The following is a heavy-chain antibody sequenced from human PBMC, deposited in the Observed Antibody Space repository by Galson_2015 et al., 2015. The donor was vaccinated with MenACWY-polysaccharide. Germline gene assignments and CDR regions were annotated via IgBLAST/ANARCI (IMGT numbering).Heavy chain of an antibody. V-gene: IGHV1-8*01. J-gene: IGHJ6*03. CDR2: MNPNSDGT. Sequence: SVKVSCKASGYTFTGFHINWVRQATGQGLEWMGWMNPNSDGTGYAQKFQGRVTMTRDTSTSTAYMELNSLSSEDTAVYYCARVGRSTGALCYYSYYPDVSGAGTPVTVSS. D-gene: IGHD7-27*01. CDR3: ARVGRSTGALCYYSYYPDV. CDR1: GYTFTGFH.